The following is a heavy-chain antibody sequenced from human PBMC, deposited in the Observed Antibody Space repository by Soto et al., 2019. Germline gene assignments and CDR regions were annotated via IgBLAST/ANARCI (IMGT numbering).Heavy chain of an antibody. CDR2: IIPIFGTA. Sequence: QVQLVQSGAEVKKPGSSVKVSCKASGGTFSSYAISWVRQAPGQGLEWMGGIIPIFGTANYAQKFQGRVTITADESTSTAYMELSSLRSEDTAVYYCARDPREVVVAAFYYYYGMDVWGQGTTVTVSS. D-gene: IGHD2-15*01. CDR3: ARDPREVVVAAFYYYYGMDV. V-gene: IGHV1-69*01. CDR1: GGTFSSYA. J-gene: IGHJ6*02.